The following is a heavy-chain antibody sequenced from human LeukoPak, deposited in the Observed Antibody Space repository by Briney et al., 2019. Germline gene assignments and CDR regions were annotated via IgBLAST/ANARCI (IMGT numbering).Heavy chain of an antibody. CDR3: ATRIQLWPNRYNWFDP. V-gene: IGHV4-34*01. CDR2: INHSGST. J-gene: IGHJ5*02. CDR1: GGSFIGFH. Sequence: SETLSLTCAVYGGSFIGFHWNWIRQPPGKGLEWIGDINHSGSTNYNPSLTSRVTISVDPSKNQFSLNLSSVTAADTAVYYCATRIQLWPNRYNWFDPWGQGTLVTVSS. D-gene: IGHD5-18*01.